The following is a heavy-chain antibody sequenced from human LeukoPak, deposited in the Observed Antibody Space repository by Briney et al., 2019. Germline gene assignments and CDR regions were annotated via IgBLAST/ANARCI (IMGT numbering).Heavy chain of an antibody. CDR2: INPNSGGT. J-gene: IGHJ5*02. V-gene: IGHV1-2*02. Sequence: GASVRVSCKASGYTFTGYYMHWVRQAPGQGLEWMGWINPNSGGTNYAQKFQGRVTMTRDTSISTAYMELSRLRSDDTAVYYCARIRITMVRGVAGFDPWGQGTLVTVSS. D-gene: IGHD3-10*01. CDR1: GYTFTGYY. CDR3: ARIRITMVRGVAGFDP.